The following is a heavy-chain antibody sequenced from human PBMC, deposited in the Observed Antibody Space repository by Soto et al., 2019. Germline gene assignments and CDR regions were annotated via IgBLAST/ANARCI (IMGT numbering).Heavy chain of an antibody. J-gene: IGHJ4*02. CDR2: ISGSGGST. V-gene: IGHV3-23*01. D-gene: IGHD3-22*01. CDR1: GFTFSRYA. Sequence: GGSLRLSCAASGFTFSRYAISWVRQAPGKGLEWVSAISGSGGSTYYADSVKGRFTISRDNFKNTLYLQMNSLRAEDTAVYYCAGWYYYDSSGYQPTDYWGQGTLVTVSS. CDR3: AGWYYYDSSGYQPTDY.